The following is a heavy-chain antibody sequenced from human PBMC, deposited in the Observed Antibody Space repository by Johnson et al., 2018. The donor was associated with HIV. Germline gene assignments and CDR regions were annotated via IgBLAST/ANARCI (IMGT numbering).Heavy chain of an antibody. CDR2: IKHDGSEK. Sequence: VQLVESGGGLVQPGGSLRLSCAASGFTFSRYWLNWVRQAPGKGLEWVANIKHDGSEKYYVDSVKGRFTISRDNAKNSLYLQMNSLRAEDTAVYYCARFLLLPNGYNWGFDIWGQGTMVTVSS. CDR3: ARFLLLPNGYNWGFDI. J-gene: IGHJ3*02. V-gene: IGHV3-7*01. CDR1: GFTFSRYW. D-gene: IGHD5-24*01.